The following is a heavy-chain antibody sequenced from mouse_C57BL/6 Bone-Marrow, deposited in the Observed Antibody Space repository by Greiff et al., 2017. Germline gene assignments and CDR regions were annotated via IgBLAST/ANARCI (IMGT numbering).Heavy chain of an antibody. CDR2: IYWDDDK. J-gene: IGHJ1*03. V-gene: IGHV8-12*01. Sequence: QVTLKVSGPGILQSSQPLSLTCSFSGFSLSTSGMGVSWIRQPSGKGLEWLAHIYWDDDKRYNPSLKSRLTISKDTSRNPVFLKITSVDTAGTATYYCAGRWPYYYGSPPYWYFDVWGTGTTVTVSS. D-gene: IGHD1-1*01. CDR3: AGRWPYYYGSPPYWYFDV. CDR1: GFSLSTSGMG.